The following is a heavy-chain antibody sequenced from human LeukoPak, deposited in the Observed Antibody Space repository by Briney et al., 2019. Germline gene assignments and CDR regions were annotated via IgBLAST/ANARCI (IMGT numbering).Heavy chain of an antibody. D-gene: IGHD3-9*01. J-gene: IGHJ4*02. V-gene: IGHV4-38-2*01. Sequence: SETLSLTCAVSGYSISSGYYWGWIRQPPGKGLEWIGSIYHSGSTYYNPSLKSRVTISVDTSKNQFSLKLSSVTAEDTAVYYCARHFDMDYFXYWGQGTLVTV. CDR3: ARHFDMDYFXY. CDR2: IYHSGST. CDR1: GYSISSGYY.